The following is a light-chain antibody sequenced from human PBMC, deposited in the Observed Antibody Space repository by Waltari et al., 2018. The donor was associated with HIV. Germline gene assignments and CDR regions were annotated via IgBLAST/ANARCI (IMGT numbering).Light chain of an antibody. CDR3: SSFAGTNSHVV. CDR2: DVS. V-gene: IGLV2-11*01. CDR1: SSAVGADKY. Sequence: QSALTQPRSVSGSPGPSVTIPCTGTSSAVGADKYVSCYKQHPGKAPNFMIYDVSKRPSGVPDRFSGSKSGNTASLTISGLQAEDEADYYCSSFAGTNSHVVFGGGTKLTVL. J-gene: IGLJ2*01.